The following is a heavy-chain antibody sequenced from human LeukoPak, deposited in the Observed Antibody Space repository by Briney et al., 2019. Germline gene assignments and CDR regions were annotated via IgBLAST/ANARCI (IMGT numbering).Heavy chain of an antibody. V-gene: IGHV4-39*07. CDR3: ARDHGIPSKYYYYGMDV. D-gene: IGHD2-21*01. CDR1: GGSISSSSYY. Sequence: NPSETLSLTCTVSGGSISSSSYYWGWIRQPPGKGLEWIGSIYYSGSTYYNPSLKSRVTISVDTSKNQFSLKLSSVTAADTAVYYCARDHGIPSKYYYYGMDVWGQGTTVTVSS. J-gene: IGHJ6*02. CDR2: IYYSGST.